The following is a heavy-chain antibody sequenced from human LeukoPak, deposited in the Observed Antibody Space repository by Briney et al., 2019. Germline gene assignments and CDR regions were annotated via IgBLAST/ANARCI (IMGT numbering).Heavy chain of an antibody. CDR1: GYTFTGYY. Sequence: ASVKVSCKASGYTFTGYYMHWVRQAPGQGLEWMGWINPNSGGTNHAQKFQGRVTMTRDTSISTAYMELSRLRSDDTAVYYCARVVRGVISGWFDPWGQGTLVTVSS. V-gene: IGHV1-2*02. J-gene: IGHJ5*02. CDR3: ARVVRGVISGWFDP. D-gene: IGHD3-10*01. CDR2: INPNSGGT.